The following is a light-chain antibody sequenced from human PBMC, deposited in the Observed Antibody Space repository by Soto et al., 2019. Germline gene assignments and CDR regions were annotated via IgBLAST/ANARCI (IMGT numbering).Light chain of an antibody. CDR1: SSDIGAYNY. V-gene: IGLV2-14*03. Sequence: SVLTQPASVTGSPGQSITISCNGTSSDIGAYNYVSWYQQHPGRAPKLIIYDVTHRPAGISSRFSASKSGNTASLTISVLQAEDEADYYCCSYTSSSTLYVFGTGTKVTVL. CDR3: CSYTSSSTLYV. CDR2: DVT. J-gene: IGLJ1*01.